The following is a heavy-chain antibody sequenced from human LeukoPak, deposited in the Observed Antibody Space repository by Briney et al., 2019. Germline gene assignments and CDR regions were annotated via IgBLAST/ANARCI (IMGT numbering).Heavy chain of an antibody. J-gene: IGHJ4*02. CDR2: IYPDDSRT. V-gene: IGHV5-51*01. CDR1: GCSFTRSW. CDR3: ARPSYGASYY. Sequence: GGPLQISCKGAGCSFTRSWIGWGRRMPGKGLEWLGIIYPDDSRTRYSPSFEGQVTMSVDKSISTGYLQWRSLKAADTAMYYCARPSYGASYYWGQGPLVTVSS. D-gene: IGHD4-17*01.